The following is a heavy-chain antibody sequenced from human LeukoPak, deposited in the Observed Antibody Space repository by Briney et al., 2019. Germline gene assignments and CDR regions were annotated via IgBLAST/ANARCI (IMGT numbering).Heavy chain of an antibody. V-gene: IGHV3-30*03. CDR1: GFTFSSYS. D-gene: IGHD3-22*01. Sequence: GGSLRLSCAASGFTFSSYSMNWVRQAPGKGLEWVAVISYDGSNKYYADSVKGRFTISRDNSKNTLYLQMNSLRAEDTAVYYCTLTYYYDSSGYYHGGFDYWGQGTLVTVSS. CDR3: TLTYYYDSSGYYHGGFDY. CDR2: ISYDGSNK. J-gene: IGHJ4*02.